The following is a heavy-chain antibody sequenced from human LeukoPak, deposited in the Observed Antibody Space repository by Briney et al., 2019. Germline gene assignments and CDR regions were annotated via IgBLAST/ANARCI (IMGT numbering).Heavy chain of an antibody. CDR3: AKDRVSSVFDY. CDR2: IWYYGSNK. CDR1: VFPFSSYG. Sequence: GGPLRPSCAASVFPFSSYGMHWVRQAPGKGLEWVAVIWYYGSNKYYADSVKGRFTISRDNYKTTLYLQRSGLRAEDTAVYYWAKDRVSSVFDYWGQGTLVTVSS. V-gene: IGHV3-33*06. D-gene: IGHD6-6*01. J-gene: IGHJ4*02.